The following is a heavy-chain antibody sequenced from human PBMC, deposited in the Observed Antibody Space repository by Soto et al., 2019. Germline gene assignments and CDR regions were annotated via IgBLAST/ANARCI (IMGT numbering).Heavy chain of an antibody. V-gene: IGHV6-1*01. J-gene: IGHJ5*02. CDR3: AKGDNLGPKTGYAFDP. D-gene: IGHD5-12*01. CDR1: GDSVSSNTAS. CDR2: TYSRSKWYN. Sequence: PSQTLSLTCGISGDSVSSNTASWNWVRQSPSRGLEWLGRTYSRSKWYNDYAVSVRSRIIINPDTSKNQFSLQLNSVTPEDTAVYYCAKGDNLGPKTGYAFDPWGQGILVTVSS.